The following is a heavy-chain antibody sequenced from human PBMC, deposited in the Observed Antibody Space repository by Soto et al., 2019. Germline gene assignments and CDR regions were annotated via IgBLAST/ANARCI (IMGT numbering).Heavy chain of an antibody. V-gene: IGHV3-48*02. CDR2: ISSSSSTI. CDR3: AGGYCTNGVCVY. Sequence: HLGGSLRLSCAASGFTFSSYSMNWVRQAPGKGLEWVSYISSSSSTIYYADSVKGRFTISRDNAKNSLYLQMNSLRDEDTAVHYCAGGYCTNGVCVYWGQGTLVTVSS. J-gene: IGHJ4*02. D-gene: IGHD2-8*01. CDR1: GFTFSSYS.